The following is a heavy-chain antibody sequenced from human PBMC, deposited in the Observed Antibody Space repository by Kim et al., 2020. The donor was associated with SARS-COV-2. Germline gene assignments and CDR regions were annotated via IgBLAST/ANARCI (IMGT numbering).Heavy chain of an antibody. CDR2: IIPIFGTA. Sequence: SVKVSCKASGGTFSSYAISWVRQAPGQGLEWMGGIIPIFGTANYAQKFQGRVTITADESTSTAYMELSSLRSEDTAVYYCARGGWYKRYSYYYYYGMDVWGQGTTGNVSS. CDR1: GGTFSSYA. J-gene: IGHJ6*02. D-gene: IGHD6-19*01. V-gene: IGHV1-69*13. CDR3: ARGGWYKRYSYYYYYGMDV.